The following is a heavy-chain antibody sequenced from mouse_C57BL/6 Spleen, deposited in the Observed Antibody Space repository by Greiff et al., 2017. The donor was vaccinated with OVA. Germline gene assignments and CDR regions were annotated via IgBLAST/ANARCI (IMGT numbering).Heavy chain of an antibody. CDR2: IYPGSGST. J-gene: IGHJ2*01. V-gene: IGHV1-55*01. Sequence: QVHVKQPGAELVKPGASVKMSCKASGYTFTSYWITWVKQRPGQGLEWIGDIYPGSGSTNYNEKFKSKATLTVDTSSSTAYIQLSSLTSEDSAVYYCARGYFDYWGQGTTLTVSS. CDR3: ARGYFDY. CDR1: GYTFTSYW.